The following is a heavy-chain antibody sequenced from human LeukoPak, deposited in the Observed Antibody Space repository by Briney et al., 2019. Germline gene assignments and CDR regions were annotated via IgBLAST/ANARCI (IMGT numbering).Heavy chain of an antibody. V-gene: IGHV3-73*01. CDR2: TRSKANSYAT. CDR3: TRLKLTGNWYFDL. J-gene: IGHJ2*01. Sequence: GGSLRLSCAASGFTFSGSAMHWVRQASGKGLEWVGRTRSKANSYATAYAASVKGRFTISRDDSKNMAYLQMNSLKTEDTAVYYCTRLKLTGNWYFDLWGRGTLVTVSS. D-gene: IGHD7-27*01. CDR1: GFTFSGSA.